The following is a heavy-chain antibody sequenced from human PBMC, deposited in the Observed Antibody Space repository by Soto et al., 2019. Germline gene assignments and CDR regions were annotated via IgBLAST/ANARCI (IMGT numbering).Heavy chain of an antibody. J-gene: IGHJ4*02. D-gene: IGHD1-26*01. CDR1: GFTFSAHY. V-gene: IGHV3-72*01. Sequence: EVQLVESGGGLVQPGGSLRLSCAASGFTFSAHYMDWVRQAPGKGLEWVGRIKNKANSYTTEYAASVEGRFTISREDSKNSLYLQMNSLKTEDTAVYYCARVSLVGASGGRYIDYWGQGSQVAVSS. CDR2: IKNKANSYTT. CDR3: ARVSLVGASGGRYIDY.